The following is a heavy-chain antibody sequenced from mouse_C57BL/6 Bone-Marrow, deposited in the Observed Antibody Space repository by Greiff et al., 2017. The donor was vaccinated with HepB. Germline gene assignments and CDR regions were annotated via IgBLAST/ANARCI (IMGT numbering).Heavy chain of an antibody. CDR3: TRPLGRGNCFDY. D-gene: IGHD4-1*01. CDR1: GYTFTSYW. CDR2: IYPGNSDT. J-gene: IGHJ2*01. V-gene: IGHV1-5*01. Sequence: VQLQQSGTVLARPGASVKMSCKTSGYTFTSYWMHWVKQRPGQGLEWIGVIYPGNSDTSYNQKFKGKAKLTAVTSASTAYMELSSLTNEDSAVYYCTRPLGRGNCFDYWGQGTTLTVSS.